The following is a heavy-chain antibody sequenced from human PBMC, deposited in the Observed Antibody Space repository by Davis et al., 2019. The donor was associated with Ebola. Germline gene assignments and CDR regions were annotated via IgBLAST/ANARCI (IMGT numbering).Heavy chain of an antibody. D-gene: IGHD2-15*01. CDR2: IKYDGGEK. V-gene: IGHV3-7*01. J-gene: IGHJ4*02. CDR3: ARERCGGGSCYRIFDY. Sequence: GESLKISCAASGFTFSSHWMSWVRQAPGTGLEWVANIKYDGGEKYYVDSVKGRFTISRDNPKNSLYLQMNSLRAEDTAVYYCARERCGGGSCYRIFDYWGQGTLVTVSS. CDR1: GFTFSSHW.